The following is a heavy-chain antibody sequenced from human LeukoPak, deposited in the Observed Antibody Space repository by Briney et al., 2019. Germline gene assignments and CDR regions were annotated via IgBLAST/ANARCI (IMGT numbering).Heavy chain of an antibody. CDR1: GYTFTGYY. J-gene: IGHJ4*02. CDR2: INPNSGGT. CDR3: ASAYCSSTSCYTWGQFDY. D-gene: IGHD2-2*02. V-gene: IGHV1-2*02. Sequence: GASVKVSCKASGYTFTGYYMHWVRQAPGQRLEWMGWINPNSGGTNYAQKFQGRVTMTRDTSISTAYMELSRLRSDDTAVYYCASAYCSSTSCYTWGQFDYWGQGTLVTVSS.